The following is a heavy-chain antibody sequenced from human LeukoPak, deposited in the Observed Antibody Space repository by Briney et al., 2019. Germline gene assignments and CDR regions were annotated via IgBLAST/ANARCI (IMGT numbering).Heavy chain of an antibody. J-gene: IGHJ4*02. CDR2: ISGSGGST. CDR1: GFTFSSYS. CDR3: AKGGCTSGYCGFDY. D-gene: IGHD3-22*01. Sequence: PGGSLRPSCAASGFTFSSYSMNWVRQAPGKAPEWASGISGSGGSTYSADSVKGRFTISRDNSKNTLYLQMNTLRAEDTAVYYCAKGGCTSGYCGFDYWGQGTLVTVSS. V-gene: IGHV3-23*01.